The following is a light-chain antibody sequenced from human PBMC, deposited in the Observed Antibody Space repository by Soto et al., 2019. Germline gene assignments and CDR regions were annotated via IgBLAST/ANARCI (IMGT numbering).Light chain of an antibody. CDR2: GAS. J-gene: IGKJ5*01. CDR3: PQHATSPIT. CDR1: ERIYRDY. Sequence: IVWTGCAGTLAFSPGEIATLSCRASERIYRDYLGWYQQKPGEAPRLLIYGASTRATAIPPRFSGSGSGKEFTLTLSSLPSAAFALYYCPQHATSPITFGQRTRVDIK. V-gene: IGKV3-20*01.